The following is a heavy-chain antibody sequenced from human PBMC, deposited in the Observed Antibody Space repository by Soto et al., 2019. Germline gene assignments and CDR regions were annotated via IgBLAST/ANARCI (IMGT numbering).Heavy chain of an antibody. CDR2: INTGGRNI. V-gene: IGHV3-48*03. CDR1: GFTGSDYE. CDR3: AGENYGDAFDF. Sequence: PWWSLRLSCGVSGFTGSDYEMNWFRQAPGKGLEWVSYINTGGRNIKYADSVKGRFTLSRDNARNSLYLQMNSLRDDDTAVYYCAGENYGDAFDFWGQGTLVTVSS. J-gene: IGHJ4*02. D-gene: IGHD4-17*01.